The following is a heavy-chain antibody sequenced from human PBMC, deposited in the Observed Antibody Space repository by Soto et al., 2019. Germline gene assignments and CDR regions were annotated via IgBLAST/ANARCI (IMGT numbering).Heavy chain of an antibody. V-gene: IGHV4-59*01. J-gene: IGHJ4*02. D-gene: IGHD1-26*01. CDR3: AKEGGLSGSYYISSSYYFDY. CDR1: GGSISSYY. CDR2: IYYSGST. Sequence: SETLSLTCTVSGGSISSYYWSWIRQPPGKGLEWIWYIYYSGSTNYNPSLKSRVTISVDNSKNTLYLQMNSLRAEDTSVYYCAKEGGLSGSYYISSSYYFDYWGQGTLVTVSS.